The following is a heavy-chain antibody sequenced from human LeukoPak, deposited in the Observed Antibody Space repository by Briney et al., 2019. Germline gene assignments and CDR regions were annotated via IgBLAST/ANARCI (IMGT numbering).Heavy chain of an antibody. CDR2: ISGSGGST. J-gene: IGHJ4*02. CDR3: AKSRDAYNLFDS. V-gene: IGHV3-23*01. CDR1: GFTFSSYA. D-gene: IGHD5-24*01. Sequence: GSLRLSCAASGFTFSSYAMSWVRQAPGKGLEWVSAISGSGGSTYYADSVKGRFTISRDNGQNSLYLQMNSLRAEDTAVYYCAKSRDAYNLFDSWGQGTLVTVSS.